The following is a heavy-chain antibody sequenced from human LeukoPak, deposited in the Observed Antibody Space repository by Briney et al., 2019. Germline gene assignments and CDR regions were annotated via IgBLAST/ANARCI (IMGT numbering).Heavy chain of an antibody. Sequence: GGSLRLSCSASGFVFSDFAFTWVRQAPGKGLEWVSTIITGTTTTYYADSVKGRFTISSDNSKSALFLQMNSLRAEDTAMYYCAKGSYGDYGLVDFWGQGTLVTVAS. J-gene: IGHJ4*02. CDR2: IITGTTTT. D-gene: IGHD4-17*01. V-gene: IGHV3-23*01. CDR3: AKGSYGDYGLVDF. CDR1: GFVFSDFA.